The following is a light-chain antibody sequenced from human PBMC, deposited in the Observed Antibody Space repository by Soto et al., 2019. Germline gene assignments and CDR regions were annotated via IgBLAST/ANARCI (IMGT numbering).Light chain of an antibody. CDR3: QSADNSGVV. CDR2: KDT. V-gene: IGLV3-25*02. Sequence: SYELTQTPSVSVSPGQTATITCSGDELPKQFVFWYQQKPGQAPVLVIQKDTERPSGIPERFSGSTSGTLVTLTISGVQAEDEADYYCQSADNSGVVFGGGTKLTDL. CDR1: ELPKQF. J-gene: IGLJ2*01.